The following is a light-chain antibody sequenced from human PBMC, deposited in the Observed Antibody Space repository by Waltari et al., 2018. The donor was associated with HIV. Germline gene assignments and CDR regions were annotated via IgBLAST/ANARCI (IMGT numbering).Light chain of an antibody. CDR1: QSVSSY. J-gene: IGKJ5*01. CDR3: QQRTNWPPSIT. V-gene: IGKV3-11*01. CDR2: AAS. Sequence: EIVLTQSPATLSLSPGERATLSCRASQSVSSYLAWYQQKPGQHPRLLYYAASKRATGIPARCSCSGSGTDFTLTISSLGPEDFAVYYCQQRTNWPPSITFGQGTRLEIK.